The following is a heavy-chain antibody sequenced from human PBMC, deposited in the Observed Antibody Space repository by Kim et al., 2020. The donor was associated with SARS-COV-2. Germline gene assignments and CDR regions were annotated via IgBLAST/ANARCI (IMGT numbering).Heavy chain of an antibody. Sequence: GGSLRLSCAASGFTFRSYAMGWVRQAPGKGLEWVSVIYSGGSSTYYADSVKGRFTISRDNSKRTLNVQMNSLRAEDTAVYYCAKADSGTHCTSASCYTGYFDYWGQGTLVRLL. V-gene: IGHV3-23*03. CDR3: AKADSGTHCTSASCYTGYFDY. J-gene: IGHJ4*02. D-gene: IGHD2-2*02. CDR2: IYSGGSST. CDR1: GFTFRSYA.